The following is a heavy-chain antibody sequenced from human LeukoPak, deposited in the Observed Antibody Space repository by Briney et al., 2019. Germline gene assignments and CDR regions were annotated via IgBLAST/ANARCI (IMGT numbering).Heavy chain of an antibody. J-gene: IGHJ6*02. Sequence: SETLSLTCAVYGGSFSGYYWSWIRQPPGKGLEWIGEIDHSGSTNYNPSLKSRVTISVDTSKNQFSLKLSSVTAADTAVYYCARGRNCDFWSGYSPRDYYGMDVWGQGTTVTVSS. CDR3: ARGRNCDFWSGYSPRDYYGMDV. CDR1: GGSFSGYY. D-gene: IGHD3-3*01. CDR2: IDHSGST. V-gene: IGHV4-34*01.